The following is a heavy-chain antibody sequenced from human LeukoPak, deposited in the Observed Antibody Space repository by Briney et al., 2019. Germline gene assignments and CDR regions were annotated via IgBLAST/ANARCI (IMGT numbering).Heavy chain of an antibody. V-gene: IGHV4-59*01. CDR1: GASISSSY. Sequence: PSGTLSLTCTVSGASISSSYWSWIRQPPGKRLEWIGYIYYNGNTNSNPSLKSRVTISADTSKDRFSLKLSSVTAADTAIYYCVRGNYDKRGYSDAFDIWGQGTMVTVSS. CDR3: VRGNYDKRGYSDAFDI. D-gene: IGHD3-22*01. CDR2: IYYNGNT. J-gene: IGHJ3*02.